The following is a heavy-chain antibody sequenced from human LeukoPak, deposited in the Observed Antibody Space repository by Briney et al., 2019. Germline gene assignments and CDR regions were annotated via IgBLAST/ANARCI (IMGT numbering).Heavy chain of an antibody. V-gene: IGHV4-4*07. D-gene: IGHD6-13*01. Sequence: SETLSLTCTVSGGSISSYYWSWIRQPAGKGLEWIGRIYTSGSTNYNPSLKSRVTMSVDTSKNQFSLKLSSVTAADTAVYYCARDVGQQLVPTNYMDVWGKGTTVTASS. CDR3: ARDVGQQLVPTNYMDV. J-gene: IGHJ6*03. CDR1: GGSISSYY. CDR2: IYTSGST.